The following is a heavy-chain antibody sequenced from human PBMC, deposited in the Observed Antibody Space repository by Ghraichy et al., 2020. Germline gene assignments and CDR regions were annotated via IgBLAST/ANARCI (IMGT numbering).Heavy chain of an antibody. J-gene: IGHJ4*02. V-gene: IGHV4-39*01. Sequence: SETLSLTCTVSGGSISSSSYYWGWIRQPPGRGLEWIGSIYYSGSTYYNPSLKSRVTISVDTSKNQFSLKISSVTAADTAVYYCAGGWYGYWGQGTLVTVSS. CDR1: GGSISSSSYY. D-gene: IGHD6-19*01. CDR3: AGGWYGY. CDR2: IYYSGST.